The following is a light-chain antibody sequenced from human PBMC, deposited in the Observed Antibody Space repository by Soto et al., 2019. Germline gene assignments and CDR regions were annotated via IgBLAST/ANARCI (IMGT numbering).Light chain of an antibody. CDR2: EVS. V-gene: IGLV2-14*01. CDR1: SSDVGGYNY. Sequence: LTQPASVSGSPGQSITISCTGTSSDVGGYNYVSWYQQHPGKAPKLMIYEVSNRPSRVSNRFSGSKSGNTASLTISGLQAEDEADYYCSSYTRSSTPYVYGTGTKLTVL. J-gene: IGLJ1*01. CDR3: SSYTRSSTPYV.